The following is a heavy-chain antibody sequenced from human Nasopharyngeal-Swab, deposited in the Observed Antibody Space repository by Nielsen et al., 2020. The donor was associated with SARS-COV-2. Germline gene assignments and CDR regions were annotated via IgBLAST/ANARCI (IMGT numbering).Heavy chain of an antibody. CDR3: ARDGGKGLDYYYYYGMDV. J-gene: IGHJ6*02. D-gene: IGHD3-16*01. V-gene: IGHV4-31*03. CDR1: GGSISSGGYY. Sequence: SETLSLTCTVSGGSISSGGYYWSWIRQHPGKGLEWIGYIYYSGSTYYNPSLKSRVTISVDTSKNQFSLKLSSVTAADTAVYYCARDGGKGLDYYYYYGMDVWGQGTTVTVSS. CDR2: IYYSGST.